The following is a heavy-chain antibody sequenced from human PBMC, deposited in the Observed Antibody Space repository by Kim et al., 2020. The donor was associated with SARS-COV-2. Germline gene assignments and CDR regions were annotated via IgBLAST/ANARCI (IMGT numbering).Heavy chain of an antibody. V-gene: IGHV4-39*01. Sequence: YNTSLKSRVTISVDTSKNQFSLKLSSVTAADTAVYYCASYNYYGSGSSNYWGQGTLVTVSS. CDR3: ASYNYYGSGSSNY. D-gene: IGHD3-10*01. J-gene: IGHJ4*02.